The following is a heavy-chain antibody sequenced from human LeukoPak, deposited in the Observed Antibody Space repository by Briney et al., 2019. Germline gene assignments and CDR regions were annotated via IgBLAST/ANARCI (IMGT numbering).Heavy chain of an antibody. J-gene: IGHJ3*02. CDR1: GGSISSGGYY. D-gene: IGHD3-3*01. V-gene: IGHV4-31*03. CDR3: ARAYYDFWSGYSHAFDI. CDR2: IYYSGST. Sequence: SETLSLTCTVSGGSISSGGYYWSWIRQHPGKGLEWIGYIYYSGSTYYNPSLKSRVTISVDTSKNQFSLKLSSVTAADTAVYYCARAYYDFWSGYSHAFDIWGQGTMVTVSS.